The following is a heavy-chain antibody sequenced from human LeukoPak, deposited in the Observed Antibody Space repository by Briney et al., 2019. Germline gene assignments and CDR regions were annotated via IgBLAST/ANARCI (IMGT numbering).Heavy chain of an antibody. J-gene: IGHJ4*02. CDR1: GFTFSSYA. Sequence: GGSLRLSCAASGFTFSSYAMHWVRQAPGKGLEWVAVISYDGSNKYYADSVKGRFTISRDNSKNTLYLQMNSLRAEDTAVYYCARDDGGSSLPHYYFDYWGQGTLVTVSS. V-gene: IGHV3-30-3*01. CDR3: ARDDGGSSLPHYYFDY. D-gene: IGHD6-6*01. CDR2: ISYDGSNK.